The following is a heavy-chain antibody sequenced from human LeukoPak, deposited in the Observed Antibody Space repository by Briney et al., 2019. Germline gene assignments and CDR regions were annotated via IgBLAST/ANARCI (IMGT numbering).Heavy chain of an antibody. CDR3: ARLSSGDGNDIDY. V-gene: IGHV1-2*02. CDR1: GYTFTGYY. CDR2: INPNSGGT. J-gene: IGHJ4*02. Sequence: ASVKVSCKASGYTFTGYYMHWVRQAPGLGLEWMGWINPNSGGTNYAQKFQGRVTMTRDTSISTAYMELSRLRSDDTAVYYCARLSSGDGNDIDYWGQGTLVTVSS. D-gene: IGHD6-19*01.